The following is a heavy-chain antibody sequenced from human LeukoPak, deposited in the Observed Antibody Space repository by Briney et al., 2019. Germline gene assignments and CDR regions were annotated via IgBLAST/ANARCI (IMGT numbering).Heavy chain of an antibody. CDR3: AFGPHQQWLLADY. Sequence: GGSLRLPCAVSGVSFSSCAVGWVRQTPGKGLQLVSTITGSGDSTFYADSVNGRFTVSRDNSKNTLYLQMSSLRADDTALYYCAFGPHQQWLLADYWGQGTLVTVPS. CDR1: GVSFSSCA. V-gene: IGHV3-23*01. D-gene: IGHD6-19*01. CDR2: ITGSGDST. J-gene: IGHJ4*02.